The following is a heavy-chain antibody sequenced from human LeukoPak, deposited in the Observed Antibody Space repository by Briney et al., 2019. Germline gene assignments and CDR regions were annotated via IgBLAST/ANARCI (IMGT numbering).Heavy chain of an antibody. CDR3: ARRGSYYRVDY. Sequence: SETLSLTCTVSGDSISSSNYYWGWIRQPPGKGLEWIGSIYYSGSTYYNPSLKSRVTMSVDTSKNQFSLKLSAVTAADTAVYYCARRGSYYRVDYWGQGTLVTVSS. V-gene: IGHV4-39*01. CDR1: GDSISSSNYY. J-gene: IGHJ4*02. CDR2: IYYSGST. D-gene: IGHD1-26*01.